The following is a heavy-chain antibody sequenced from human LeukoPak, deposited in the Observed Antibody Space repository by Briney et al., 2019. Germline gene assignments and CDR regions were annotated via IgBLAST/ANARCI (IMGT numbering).Heavy chain of an antibody. V-gene: IGHV3-23*01. CDR1: GFTFSSYP. D-gene: IGHD2-2*01. J-gene: IGHJ4*02. Sequence: GGSLRLSCAASGFTFSSYPMKWVRQAPGKGLEWVPAISGSGGRTYYADSVNGRFTISRDNSQNTLYLQMNSLRADDTAVYYCAYYCATGSICYLRDYWGQGTLVTVSS. CDR3: AYYCATGSICYLRDY. CDR2: ISGSGGRT.